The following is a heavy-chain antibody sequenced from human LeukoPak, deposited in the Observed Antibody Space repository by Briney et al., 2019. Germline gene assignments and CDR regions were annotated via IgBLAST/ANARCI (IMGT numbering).Heavy chain of an antibody. Sequence: ASVKVSCKASGYTFTSYGISWVRQAPGQGLEWMGWISAYNGNTNYAQKFQGRVTMTRNTSISTAYMELSSLRSEDTAVYYCARRTSCFSQWGQGTLVTVSS. CDR1: GYTFTSYG. V-gene: IGHV1-18*01. CDR2: ISAYNGNT. CDR3: ARRTSCFSQ. D-gene: IGHD2-2*01. J-gene: IGHJ4*02.